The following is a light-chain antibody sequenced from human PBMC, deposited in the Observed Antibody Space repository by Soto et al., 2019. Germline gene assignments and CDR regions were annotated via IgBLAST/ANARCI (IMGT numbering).Light chain of an antibody. CDR2: GAS. CDR1: QSVSSN. J-gene: IGKJ4*01. V-gene: IGKV3-15*01. Sequence: EIVMTQSPATLSVSPGERATLSCRASQSVSSNLAWYQQKPGQAPRLLIYGASTRATGIPARFSGSGSGTEFTLTISSLQSEDFAVYYCQQYGDWPPFTFGGGTKVEIK. CDR3: QQYGDWPPFT.